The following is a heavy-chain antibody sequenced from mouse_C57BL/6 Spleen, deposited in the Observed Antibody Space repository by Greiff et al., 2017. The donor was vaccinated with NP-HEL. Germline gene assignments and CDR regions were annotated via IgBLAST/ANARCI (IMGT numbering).Heavy chain of an antibody. CDR3: SRKIACYVYYAMDY. D-gene: IGHD2-12*01. V-gene: IGHV1-81*01. J-gene: IGHJ4*01. CDR1: GYTFTSYG. CDR2: IYPRSGNT. Sequence: VKLMESGAELARPGASVKLSCKASGYTFTSYGISWVKQRTGQGLEWIGEIYPRSGNTYYNEKFKGKATLTADKSSSTAYMELRSLTSEDSAVXFCSRKIACYVYYAMDYWGQGTSVTVSS.